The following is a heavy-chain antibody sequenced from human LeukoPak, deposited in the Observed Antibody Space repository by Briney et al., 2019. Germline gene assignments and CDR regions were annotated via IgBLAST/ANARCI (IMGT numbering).Heavy chain of an antibody. D-gene: IGHD1-7*01. CDR1: GFTFSSYA. CDR2: ISYDGSNK. V-gene: IGHV3-30-3*01. CDR3: ARDKRPTTYYYYGMDV. Sequence: GGSLRLSCAASGFTFSSYAMHWVRQAPGKGLEWVAVISYDGSNKYYADSVKGRFTISRDNSKNTLYLQMNSLRAEDTAVYYCARDKRPTTYYYYGMDVWGQGTTVTVSS. J-gene: IGHJ6*02.